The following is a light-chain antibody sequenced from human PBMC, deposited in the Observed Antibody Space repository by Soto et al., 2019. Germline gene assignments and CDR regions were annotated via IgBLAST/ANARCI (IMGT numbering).Light chain of an antibody. CDR1: QSVRSN. CDR2: GAS. V-gene: IGKV3-15*01. CDR3: QQYESWPYT. J-gene: IGKJ2*01. Sequence: EIVMTQSPVTLSVSPGERATLSCRASQSVRSNLAWYQQQRGRAPRLLIYGASTRATGIPARFSVSGSGTEFTLTISSLQSEDFALYYCQQYESWPYTFGQGTKLEIK.